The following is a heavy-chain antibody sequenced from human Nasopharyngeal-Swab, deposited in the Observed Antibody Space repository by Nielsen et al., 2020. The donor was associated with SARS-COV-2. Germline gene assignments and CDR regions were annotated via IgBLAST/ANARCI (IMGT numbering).Heavy chain of an antibody. CDR3: ARSMYCSSTSCRYYFDY. CDR1: GGSFSSAGYF. D-gene: IGHD2-2*01. J-gene: IGHJ4*02. Sequence: LSLSCTVSGGSFSSAGYFWTWIRQHPGKGLEWIGYIYYSGSTYYNPSLKSRVTISVDTSKNHSSLKLSSVTAADTAVYFCARSMYCSSTSCRYYFDYWGQGTLVTVSS. V-gene: IGHV4-31*03. CDR2: IYYSGST.